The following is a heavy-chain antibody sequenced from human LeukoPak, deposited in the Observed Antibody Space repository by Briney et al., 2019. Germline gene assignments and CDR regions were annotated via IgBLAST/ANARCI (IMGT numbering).Heavy chain of an antibody. CDR2: IYYSGST. V-gene: IGHV4-39*01. Sequence: PSETLSLTCTVSGGSISSSSYYWGWIRQPPGKGLEWIGSIYYSGSTYYNPSLKSRVTISVDTSKNQFSLKLSSVTAADTAVYYCARSYYDFWSGYYTGSYGMDVWGQGTTVTVSS. CDR3: ARSYYDFWSGYYTGSYGMDV. J-gene: IGHJ6*02. CDR1: GGSISSSSYY. D-gene: IGHD3-3*01.